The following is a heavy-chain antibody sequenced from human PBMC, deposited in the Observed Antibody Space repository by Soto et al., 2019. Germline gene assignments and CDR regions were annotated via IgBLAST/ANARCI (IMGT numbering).Heavy chain of an antibody. D-gene: IGHD6-19*01. J-gene: IGHJ5*02. CDR2: ISAYNGNT. V-gene: IGHV1-18*01. Sequence: ASVKVSCKASGYTFTSCGMRWVRQAPGQGLEWMGWISAYNGNTNYAQKLQGRVTMTTDTSTSTAYMELRSLRSDDTAVYYCARVVAVAGWVGWFDPWGQGTLVTVSS. CDR1: GYTFTSCG. CDR3: ARVVAVAGWVGWFDP.